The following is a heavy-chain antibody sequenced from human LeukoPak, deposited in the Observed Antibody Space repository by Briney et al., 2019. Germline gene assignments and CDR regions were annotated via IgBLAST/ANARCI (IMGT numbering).Heavy chain of an antibody. CDR1: GFTISTYT. CDR3: ARETYFYDSSGYPHNYFDY. D-gene: IGHD3-22*01. V-gene: IGHV3-48*01. J-gene: IGHJ4*02. CDR2: INSRDGSI. Sequence: GGSLRLSCAASGFTISTYTINWVPHVPAKGVEWLSYINSRDGSIDYEDSVQGRFTISRDNAKNSLYLQMNSLRAEDTAVYYCARETYFYDSSGYPHNYFDYWGQGNLVTVSS.